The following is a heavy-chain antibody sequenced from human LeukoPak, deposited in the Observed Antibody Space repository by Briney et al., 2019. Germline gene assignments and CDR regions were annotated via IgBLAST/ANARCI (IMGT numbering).Heavy chain of an antibody. CDR3: AREHSAGLWRYFDH. Sequence: SETLSLTCSVSGGSISISSYYWGWIRQSPGEGLEWIGTIYYSGSTSYNPSIRSRVTISVDKSKDQFSLKLSSVTAADTAVYYCAREHSAGLWRYFDHWGQGTLVTVSS. D-gene: IGHD2-15*01. V-gene: IGHV4-39*07. CDR2: IYYSGST. CDR1: GGSISISSYY. J-gene: IGHJ4*02.